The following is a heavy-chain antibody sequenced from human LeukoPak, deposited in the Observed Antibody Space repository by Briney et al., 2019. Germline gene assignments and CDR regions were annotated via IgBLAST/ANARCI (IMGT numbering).Heavy chain of an antibody. J-gene: IGHJ5*02. CDR1: GFTFDDYA. CDR3: AREAADGYVFGEFDP. Sequence: SLRLSCAASGFTFDDYAMHWVRQAPGKGLEWVSGISWNSGSIGYADSVKGRFTISRDNAKNSLYLQMNSLRAEDTAVYYCAREAADGYVFGEFDPWGQGTLVTVSS. V-gene: IGHV3-9*01. CDR2: ISWNSGSI. D-gene: IGHD5-24*01.